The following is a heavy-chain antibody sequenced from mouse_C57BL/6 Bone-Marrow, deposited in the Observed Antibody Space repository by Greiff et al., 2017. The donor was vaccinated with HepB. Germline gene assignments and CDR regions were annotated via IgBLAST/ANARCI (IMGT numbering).Heavy chain of an antibody. CDR1: GYAFSSSW. V-gene: IGHV1-82*01. CDR3: ARQLRLYAMDY. CDR2: IYPGDGDT. D-gene: IGHD3-2*02. Sequence: QVQLQQSGPELVKPGASVKISCKASGYAFSSSWMNWVKQRPGKGLEWIGRIYPGDGDTNYNGKFKGKATLTADKSSSTAYMQLSSLTSEDSAVYFCARQLRLYAMDYWGQGTSGTVSS. J-gene: IGHJ4*01.